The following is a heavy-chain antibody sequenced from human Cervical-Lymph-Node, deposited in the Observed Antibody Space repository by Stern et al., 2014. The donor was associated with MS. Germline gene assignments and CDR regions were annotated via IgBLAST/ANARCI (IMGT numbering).Heavy chain of an antibody. V-gene: IGHV1-69*01. CDR1: GGTFSRYA. J-gene: IGHJ6*02. D-gene: IGHD3-10*01. CDR3: AVELHCSIPSCPLGV. Sequence: QVQLVQSETELKKPGSSVKVSCKASGGTFSRYAISWVRQAPGQGLEWMGGITPIFGTANYAQKFQGRVTITADESTSTVYMELSSPRSEDTAVYYCAVELHCSIPSCPLGVWGQGTTVTVSS. CDR2: ITPIFGTA.